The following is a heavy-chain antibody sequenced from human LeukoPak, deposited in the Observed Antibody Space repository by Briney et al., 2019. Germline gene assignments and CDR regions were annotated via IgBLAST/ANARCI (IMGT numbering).Heavy chain of an antibody. Sequence: GGTLRLSCAASGFTFSSYGMSWVRQAPGKGLEWVSAISGSGGSTYYADSVKGRFTISRDNSKNTLYLQMNSLRAEDTAVYYCAKSRDSSSSPFDYWGQGTLVTVSS. CDR2: ISGSGGST. CDR1: GFTFSSYG. V-gene: IGHV3-23*01. CDR3: AKSRDSSSSPFDY. D-gene: IGHD6-6*01. J-gene: IGHJ4*02.